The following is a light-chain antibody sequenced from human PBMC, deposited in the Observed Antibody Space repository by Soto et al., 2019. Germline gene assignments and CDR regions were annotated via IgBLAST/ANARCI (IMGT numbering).Light chain of an antibody. CDR1: QSVSSTN. CDR2: GAS. CDR3: QQYDHSPRLT. J-gene: IGKJ4*01. Sequence: EIVLTQSPGTLSLSPGERATLSCRASQSVSSTNLAWYQHKPGQAPRLLIYGASSRATGIPDRFSGSGSGTDFTLTISRLEPEDSAVYYCQQYDHSPRLTFGGGTKVEIK. V-gene: IGKV3-20*01.